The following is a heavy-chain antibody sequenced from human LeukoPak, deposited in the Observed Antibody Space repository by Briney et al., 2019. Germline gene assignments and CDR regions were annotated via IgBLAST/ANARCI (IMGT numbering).Heavy chain of an antibody. CDR3: ARGDGYCSSASCSGN. J-gene: IGHJ4*02. D-gene: IGHD2-2*03. CDR2: IRFDGSNK. V-gene: IGHV3-30*02. CDR1: GFTFSTFG. Sequence: GGSLRLSCAASGFTFSTFGMHWVRQAPGKGLEWVAFIRFDGSNKYYADSVKGRFTISRDNSKNTLYLQMKSLRPEDTAVYYCARGDGYCSSASCSGNWGQGTLVTVSS.